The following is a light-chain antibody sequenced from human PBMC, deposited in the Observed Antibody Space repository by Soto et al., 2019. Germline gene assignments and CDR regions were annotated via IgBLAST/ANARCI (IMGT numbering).Light chain of an antibody. Sequence: QSALTQPASVSGSPGQSITISCTGTSSDVGGYNYVSWYQQHPGKAPKLMIFEVSYRPSGVSNRFSGSKSGNTASLTISGLQAEDEADYYCSSYVSSSSYVFGTGTKVTVL. CDR3: SSYVSSSSYV. J-gene: IGLJ1*01. V-gene: IGLV2-14*01. CDR1: SSDVGGYNY. CDR2: EVS.